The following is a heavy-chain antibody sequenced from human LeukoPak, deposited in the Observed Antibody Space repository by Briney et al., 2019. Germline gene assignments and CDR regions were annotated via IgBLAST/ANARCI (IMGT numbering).Heavy chain of an antibody. CDR3: ARSHNPYSSGWYYFDY. J-gene: IGHJ4*02. V-gene: IGHV4-39*01. CDR2: IYYSKST. CDR1: GGSISSRSYY. Sequence: PSETLSLTCTVSGGSISSRSYYWGWIRQPPGKGLEWIGNIYYSKSTYYNPSLKSRVTISVDTSKNQFSLKLSSVTAADTAVYYCARSHNPYSSGWYYFDYWGQGTLVTVSS. D-gene: IGHD6-19*01.